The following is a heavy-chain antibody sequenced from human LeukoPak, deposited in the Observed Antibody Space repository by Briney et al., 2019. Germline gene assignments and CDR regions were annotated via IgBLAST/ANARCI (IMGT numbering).Heavy chain of an antibody. CDR2: IIPIFGTA. Sequence: ASVKVSCXASGGTFSSYAISWVRQAPGQGLEWMERIIPIFGTANYAQKFQGRVTITTDESTSTAYMELSSLISEDTAVYYCARVGIAVAGTQDGEIDYWGQGTLVTVSS. CDR3: ARVGIAVAGTQDGEIDY. D-gene: IGHD6-19*01. J-gene: IGHJ4*02. CDR1: GGTFSSYA. V-gene: IGHV1-69*05.